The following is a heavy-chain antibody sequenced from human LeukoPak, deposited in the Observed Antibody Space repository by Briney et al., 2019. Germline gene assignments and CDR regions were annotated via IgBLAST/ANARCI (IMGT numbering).Heavy chain of an antibody. CDR3: ARRGGSKIDY. CDR1: GGSISTSSYY. V-gene: IGHV4-39*01. CDR2: VYYSGNT. Sequence: SETLSLTYNVSGGSISTSSYYWGWIRQPPGKGPEWIGSVYYSGNTYYSPSLKSRVTISVDTSKNQFSLKLSAVTAADTAVYYCARRGGSKIDYWGQGTLVTVSS. J-gene: IGHJ4*02. D-gene: IGHD3-3*01.